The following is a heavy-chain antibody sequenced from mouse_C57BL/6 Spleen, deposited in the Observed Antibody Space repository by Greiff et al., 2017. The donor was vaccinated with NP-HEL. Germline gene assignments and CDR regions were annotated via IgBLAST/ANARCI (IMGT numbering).Heavy chain of an antibody. CDR2: ISSGGSYT. CDR1: GFTFSSYG. V-gene: IGHV5-6*02. D-gene: IGHD2-1*01. CDR3: ARHPREYGIPCAMDY. Sequence: DVKLVESGGDLVKPGGSLKLSCAASGFTFSSYGMSWVRQTPDKRLEWVATISSGGSYTYYPDSVKGRFTISRDNAKNTLYLQMSSLKSEDTAMYYCARHPREYGIPCAMDYWGQGTSVTVSS. J-gene: IGHJ4*01.